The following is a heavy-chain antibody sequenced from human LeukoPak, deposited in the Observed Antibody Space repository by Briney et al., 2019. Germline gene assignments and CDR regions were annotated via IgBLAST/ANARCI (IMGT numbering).Heavy chain of an antibody. J-gene: IGHJ4*02. CDR3: AKAFAFVGANFFDY. D-gene: IGHD1-26*01. V-gene: IGHV3-23*01. CDR2: IGDTT. Sequence: GGSLRLSCAASGFTFSSYAMSWVRQAPGKGLEWVSAIGDTTYYADSVEGRFTISRDNSKNTLYLQMNSLRAENAAIYYCAKAFAFVGANFFDYWGQGTLVTVSS. CDR1: GFTFSSYA.